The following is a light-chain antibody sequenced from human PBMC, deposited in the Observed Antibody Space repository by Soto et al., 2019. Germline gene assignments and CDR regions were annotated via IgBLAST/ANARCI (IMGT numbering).Light chain of an antibody. Sequence: EVVLTQSPDTLSLSPGERATLSCRASQSISSNFVAWYQQKVGQAPRLLIYSASSRATGIPDRFSGSGSGTHFTLTISRLEPEDFAVYYCQQYGSSFKTFGQGTKVEIK. CDR1: QSISSNF. J-gene: IGKJ1*01. CDR2: SAS. CDR3: QQYGSSFKT. V-gene: IGKV3-20*01.